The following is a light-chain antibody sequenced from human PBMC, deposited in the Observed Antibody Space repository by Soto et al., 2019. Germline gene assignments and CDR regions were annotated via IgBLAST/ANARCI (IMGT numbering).Light chain of an antibody. CDR3: QQFNTDPIA. J-gene: IGKJ5*01. CDR1: QDIRGA. CDR2: DVS. Sequence: AIQLTQSPSPLSASVGDRVTITCRASQDIRGALAWYQQKPRKPPNLLTFDVSSLQSGVPSSFSGSGSGTDFTLTISSLQPEDFATYYCQQFNTDPIAFGQGTRREIK. V-gene: IGKV1-13*02.